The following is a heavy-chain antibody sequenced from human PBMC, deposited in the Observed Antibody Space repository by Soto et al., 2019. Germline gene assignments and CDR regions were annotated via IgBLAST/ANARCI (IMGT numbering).Heavy chain of an antibody. J-gene: IGHJ4*02. V-gene: IGHV3-15*01. D-gene: IGHD3-10*01. Sequence: PGGSLRLSCAASGFTFSKSWMTWVRQAPGKGLEWVGRIKSKTDGGRTDYAAPVKGRFTISRDDSKNTLYLQMNSLKTEDTAVYYCTVKELPIDSWGQGTLVTVSS. CDR1: GFTFSKSW. CDR3: TVKELPIDS. CDR2: IKSKTDGGRT.